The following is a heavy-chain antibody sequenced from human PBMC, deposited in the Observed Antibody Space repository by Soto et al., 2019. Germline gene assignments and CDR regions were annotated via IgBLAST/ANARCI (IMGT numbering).Heavy chain of an antibody. CDR3: ARLYCSASSCYSVGAFDI. CDR2: IWFDGSDK. J-gene: IGHJ3*02. D-gene: IGHD2-15*01. Sequence: QVQLVESGGGVVQPGRSLRLSCAASGFTFSSYGMHWVRQAPGKGLEWVALIWFDGSDKYSADSVKGRFTISRDNSKNTLYLQMNSLRAEDTAVYHCARLYCSASSCYSVGAFDIWGQGTMVTVSS. CDR1: GFTFSSYG. V-gene: IGHV3-33*03.